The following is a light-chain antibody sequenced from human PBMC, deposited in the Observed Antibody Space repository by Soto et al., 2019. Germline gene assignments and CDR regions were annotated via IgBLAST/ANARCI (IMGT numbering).Light chain of an antibody. V-gene: IGLV2-14*01. J-gene: IGLJ2*01. Sequence: QSALTQPASVSGSPGQSITISCTGTSSDVGGYSSVSWYQQHPGKAPKLMIYDVSNRPSGVSNRFSASKSGNTASLTISGLQAEDEADYYCCSYTSTTTLVFGVGTKVTVL. CDR1: SSDVGGYSS. CDR2: DVS. CDR3: CSYTSTTTLV.